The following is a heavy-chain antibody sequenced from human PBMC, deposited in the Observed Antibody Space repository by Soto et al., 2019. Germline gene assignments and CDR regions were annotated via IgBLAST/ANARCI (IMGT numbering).Heavy chain of an antibody. Sequence: PGGSLRLSCATSGFIFSHYAMNWVRQAPGKGLEWVSTITGSGYSSYYADSVEGRFTISRDNSKNTLYLQMNTLGAADTAVYYCAKTTQTSMVSGHFQHWGQGTLVTVSS. J-gene: IGHJ1*01. V-gene: IGHV3-23*01. CDR3: AKTTQTSMVSGHFQH. D-gene: IGHD5-18*01. CDR2: ITGSGYSS. CDR1: GFIFSHYA.